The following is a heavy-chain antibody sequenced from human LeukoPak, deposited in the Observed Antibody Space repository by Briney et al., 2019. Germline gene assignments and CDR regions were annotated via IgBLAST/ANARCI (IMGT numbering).Heavy chain of an antibody. CDR3: AKSRYSYDSYFDI. Sequence: PGGSLRLSCAASGFTFSSYGMHWVRQAPGKGLEWVAVISYDGSNKYYADSVKGRFTISRDNSKNTLYLQMNSLRAEDTAVYYCAKSRYSYDSYFDIWGQGTMVTVSS. D-gene: IGHD5-18*01. J-gene: IGHJ3*02. CDR1: GFTFSSYG. CDR2: ISYDGSNK. V-gene: IGHV3-30*18.